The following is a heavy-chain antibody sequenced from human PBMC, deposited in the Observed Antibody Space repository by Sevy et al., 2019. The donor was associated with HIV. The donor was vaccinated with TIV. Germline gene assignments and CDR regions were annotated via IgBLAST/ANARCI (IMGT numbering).Heavy chain of an antibody. V-gene: IGHV3-30*09. CDR1: GFTFSFYT. J-gene: IGHJ4*02. D-gene: IGHD6-19*01. CDR3: ARELGVAGPEEFDY. CDR2: VSYDGRNK. Sequence: GGSLRLSCVASGFTFSFYTMHWVRQAPGKVLEWVAAVSYDGRNKYCADSVKGRFAISRDNSNNTLFLQMITLRGDDTAVYYCARELGVAGPEEFDYWGQGTLVTVSS.